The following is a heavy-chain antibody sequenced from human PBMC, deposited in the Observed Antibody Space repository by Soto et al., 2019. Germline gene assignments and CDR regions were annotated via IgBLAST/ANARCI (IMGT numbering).Heavy chain of an antibody. CDR2: VYATGST. D-gene: IGHD6-19*01. J-gene: IGHJ4*02. CDR1: GGSISGSF. Sequence: SETLSLTCTVSGGSISGSFWSWIRQPPGKGLEWIGYVYATGSTNYNPSLQSRVTISVDGSKDQVSLDLNSVTAADTAIYYCARHGRGGSGWYDKWGQGILVTVSS. V-gene: IGHV4-59*08. CDR3: ARHGRGGSGWYDK.